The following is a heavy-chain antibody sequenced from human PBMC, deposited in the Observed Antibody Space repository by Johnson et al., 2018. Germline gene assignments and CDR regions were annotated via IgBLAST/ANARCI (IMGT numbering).Heavy chain of an antibody. CDR3: ARGPRYNWNYDYYYMDV. CDR1: GFTFSSYW. CDR2: INSDGSST. V-gene: IGHV3-74*02. J-gene: IGHJ6*03. Sequence: EVQLVETGGGLVQPGGSLRLSCAASGFTFSSYWMHWVRQAPGKGLVWVSRINSDGSSTSYADSVKGRFTISRDNAKNTLYLQMNSLRAEDTAVYYCARGPRYNWNYDYYYMDVWGKGTTVTVSS. D-gene: IGHD1-20*01.